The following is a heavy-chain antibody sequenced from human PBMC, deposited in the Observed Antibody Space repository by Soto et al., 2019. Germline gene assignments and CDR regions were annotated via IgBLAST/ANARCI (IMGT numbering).Heavy chain of an antibody. Sequence: QVQLQQWGAGLLKPSETLSLTCAVYGGSFSGYYWSWIRQPPGKGLEWIGEINHSGSTNYNPSLKSRVTISVDTSKNQFSLKLSSVTAADTAVYYCARSSSTSSSPPKAYYYYYMDVWGKGTTVTVSS. V-gene: IGHV4-34*01. D-gene: IGHD2-2*01. CDR2: INHSGST. CDR1: GGSFSGYY. J-gene: IGHJ6*03. CDR3: ARSSSTSSSPPKAYYYYYMDV.